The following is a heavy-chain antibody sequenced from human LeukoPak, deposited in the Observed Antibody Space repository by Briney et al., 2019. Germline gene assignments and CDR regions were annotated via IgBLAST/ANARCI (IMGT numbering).Heavy chain of an antibody. CDR1: RFTFNSYW. CDR3: AREDRVIFGVIISYFDY. J-gene: IGHJ4*02. CDR2: IKQDGTEK. Sequence: GGSLRLSCAASRFTFNSYWMSWVRQAPGKGLEWVANIKQDGTEKYYVDSVKGRFTISRDNAKNSLYLQMNSLRAEDTAVYYCAREDRVIFGVIISYFDYWGQGALVTVSS. V-gene: IGHV3-7*01. D-gene: IGHD3-3*01.